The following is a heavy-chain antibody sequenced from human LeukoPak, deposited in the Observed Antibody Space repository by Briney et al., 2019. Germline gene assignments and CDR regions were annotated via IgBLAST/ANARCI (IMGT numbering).Heavy chain of an antibody. CDR3: AKDAIGQYRPYYFDC. CDR1: GFTFSSFA. CDR2: ISGSGEST. J-gene: IGHJ4*02. Sequence: GGSLRLSCAASGFTFSSFAMSWVRQALGKGLEWVSSISGSGESTYYADYVKGRFTVSRDNSKNTLNLQLNSLRAEDTAVYYCAKDAIGQYRPYYFDCWGQGTLVTVSS. D-gene: IGHD3-16*02. V-gene: IGHV3-23*01.